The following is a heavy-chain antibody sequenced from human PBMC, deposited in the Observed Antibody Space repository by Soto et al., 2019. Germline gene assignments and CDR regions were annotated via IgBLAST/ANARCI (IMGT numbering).Heavy chain of an antibody. CDR1: GGSFSGYY. Sequence: SETLSLTCAVYGGSFSGYYWSWIRQPPGKGLEWIGEINHSGSTNYNPSLKSRVTISVDTSKNQFSLKLSSGTAADTAVYYCAVIAARPRYYYYGVDVWGQGTTVTVSS. V-gene: IGHV4-34*01. CDR3: AVIAARPRYYYYGVDV. D-gene: IGHD6-6*01. CDR2: INHSGST. J-gene: IGHJ6*02.